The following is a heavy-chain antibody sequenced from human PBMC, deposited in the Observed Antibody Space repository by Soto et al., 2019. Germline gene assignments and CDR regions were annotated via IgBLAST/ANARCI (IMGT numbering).Heavy chain of an antibody. CDR1: GFTFSSYW. V-gene: IGHV3-74*01. J-gene: IGHJ5*02. CDR3: AAFGVVMPRVWFDP. Sequence: PGGSLRLSCAASGFTFSSYWMHWVRQAPGKGLVWVSRIKSDGSSTIYADSVKGRFTISRDNAKNTLYLQMNSLRAEDTAVYYCAAFGVVMPRVWFDPWGQGTLVTVSS. D-gene: IGHD3-3*01. CDR2: IKSDGSST.